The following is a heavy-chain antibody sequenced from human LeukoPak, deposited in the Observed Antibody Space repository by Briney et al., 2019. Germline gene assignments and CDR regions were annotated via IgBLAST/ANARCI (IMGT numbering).Heavy chain of an antibody. D-gene: IGHD4-11*01. CDR2: IYSTGST. CDR3: ASTTVTTPNYYYYYGMDV. Sequence: SETLSLTCTVSGGSISGYFWGWIRQSAGKGLEWIGRIYSTGSTSYNPSLQSRVTMSVDTSKNQFSLNLSSVTAADTAVYYCASTTVTTPNYYYYYGMDVWGQGTTVTVSS. V-gene: IGHV4-4*07. J-gene: IGHJ6*02. CDR1: GGSISGYF.